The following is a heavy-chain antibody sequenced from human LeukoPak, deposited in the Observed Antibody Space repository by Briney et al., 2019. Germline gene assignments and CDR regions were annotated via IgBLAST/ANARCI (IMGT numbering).Heavy chain of an antibody. V-gene: IGHV4-4*07. CDR1: GGSISAYY. Sequence: SETLSLTCVVSGGSISAYYWNWIRQPAGKGLEWIGRLHSSGETTSNPSLMSRATMSLDTSRNHFSLNLTSVTAADTAIYYCATLFGESSDFDHWGQGTLVTVSS. CDR3: ATLFGESSDFDH. CDR2: LHSSGET. D-gene: IGHD3-10*02. J-gene: IGHJ4*02.